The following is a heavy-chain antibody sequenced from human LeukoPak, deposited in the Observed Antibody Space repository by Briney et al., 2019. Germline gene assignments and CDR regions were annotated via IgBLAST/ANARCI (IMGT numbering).Heavy chain of an antibody. V-gene: IGHV5-51*01. CDR2: IYPGDSDT. Sequence: GESLKISCKGSGYSFTSYWIGWVRQMPGKGLEWMGIIYPGDSDTRYSPSFQGQVTISADKSISTVYLQWSSLKASDTAMYYCARSHTGDDYGDYIGLWGQGTLVTVSS. D-gene: IGHD4-17*01. CDR1: GYSFTSYW. J-gene: IGHJ4*02. CDR3: ARSHTGDDYGDYIGL.